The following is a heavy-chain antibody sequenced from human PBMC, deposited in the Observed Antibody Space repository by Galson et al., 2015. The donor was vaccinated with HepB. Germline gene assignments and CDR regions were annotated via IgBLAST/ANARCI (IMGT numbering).Heavy chain of an antibody. CDR3: AREGGGSGTFTTSTWYFDL. J-gene: IGHJ2*01. V-gene: IGHV3-21*01. Sequence: FLRLSCAASGFTFSTYSMNWVRQTPGKGLEWVPSITSTSSYIHYADSVRGRFTISRDNAKKSLYLQMNSLGADDTAVYYCAREGGGSGTFTTSTWYFDLWGRGTLVTVSS. CDR2: ITSTSSYI. CDR1: GFTFSTYS. D-gene: IGHD3-10*01.